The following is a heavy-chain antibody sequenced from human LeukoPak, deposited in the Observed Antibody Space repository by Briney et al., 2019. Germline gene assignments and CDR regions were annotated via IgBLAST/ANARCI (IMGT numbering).Heavy chain of an antibody. CDR1: GGSISSGSYY. CDR2: IYTSGTT. V-gene: IGHV4-61*02. Sequence: SQTLSLTCNVSGGSISSGSYYWSWIRQPAGKGLEWIGRIYTSGTTNYNPSLKSRVTISVDTSKNQFSLNLNFVTAADTAVYFCARSVGGSYYYYYMDVWGTGTRSPSL. J-gene: IGHJ6*03. D-gene: IGHD3-10*01. CDR3: ARSVGGSYYYYYMDV.